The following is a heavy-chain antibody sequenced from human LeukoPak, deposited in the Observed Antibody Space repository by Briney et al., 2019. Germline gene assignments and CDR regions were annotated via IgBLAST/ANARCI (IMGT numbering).Heavy chain of an antibody. J-gene: IGHJ4*02. Sequence: ASVKVSCKASGYTFTGYYMHWVRQAPGQGLEWMGWINPNSGGTNYAQKFQGRVTMTRDTSISTAYMELSRPRSDDTAVYYCARDLRADSAGSYWGQGTLVTVSS. D-gene: IGHD1-26*01. CDR1: GYTFTGYY. V-gene: IGHV1-2*02. CDR3: ARDLRADSAGSY. CDR2: INPNSGGT.